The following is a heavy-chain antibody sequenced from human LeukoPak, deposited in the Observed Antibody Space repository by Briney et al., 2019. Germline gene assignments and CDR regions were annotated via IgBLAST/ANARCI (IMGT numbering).Heavy chain of an antibody. CDR3: TRVLVPAWIRLWSPFDY. D-gene: IGHD5-18*01. CDR1: GFXFGDYA. J-gene: IGHJ4*02. CDR2: IRSKAYGGTT. Sequence: PGRSLRLSCTASGFXFGDYAISWVRQAPGKGLEWVGFIRSKAYGGTTEYAASVKGRFTISRDDSKSIAYLQMNSLKTEDTAVYYCTRVLVPAWIRLWSPFDYWGQGTLVTVSS. V-gene: IGHV3-49*04.